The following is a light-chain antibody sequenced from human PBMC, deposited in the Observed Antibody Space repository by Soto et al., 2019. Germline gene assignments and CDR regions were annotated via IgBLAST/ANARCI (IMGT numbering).Light chain of an antibody. Sequence: EIVLTQSPGTLSLSPGERATLSCRASQSLRNNYLAWYQQKPGQTPRLLIHSASSRATGIPDRFSGSGSGTAFTLTISRLEPEDVAVDYCQQFNNSPLTFGGGTKVEIK. CDR1: QSLRNNY. V-gene: IGKV3-20*01. CDR2: SAS. J-gene: IGKJ4*01. CDR3: QQFNNSPLT.